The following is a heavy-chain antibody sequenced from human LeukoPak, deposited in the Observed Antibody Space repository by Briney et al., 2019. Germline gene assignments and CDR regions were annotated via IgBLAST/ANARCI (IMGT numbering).Heavy chain of an antibody. V-gene: IGHV1-46*01. Sequence: ASVKVSCEATGYAYTRYYIHWVRQAPGQGLEWMGIINPSGGSTSYAQKFQGRVTMTRDTSTSTVYMDLSSLRSEDTAVYYCARDRPRTTMVRGVFDPWGQGTLVTVSS. D-gene: IGHD3-10*01. J-gene: IGHJ5*02. CDR2: INPSGGST. CDR3: ARDRPRTTMVRGVFDP. CDR1: GYAYTRYY.